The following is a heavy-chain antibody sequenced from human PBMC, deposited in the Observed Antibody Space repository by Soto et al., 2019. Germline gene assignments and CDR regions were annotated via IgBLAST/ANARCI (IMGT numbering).Heavy chain of an antibody. Sequence: EVVLLESGGGLVQPGGSLRLSCAASGFTFSMYAMNWVRQAPGKGLEWVSSITSSGANTYSADSVKGRFTISRDNSQTTVFLQMNSLRAEDTAVYYCAKGRHWTNYSIDGWGQGTTVTVSS. J-gene: IGHJ6*02. V-gene: IGHV3-23*01. CDR1: GFTFSMYA. D-gene: IGHD1-1*01. CDR2: ITSSGANT. CDR3: AKGRHWTNYSIDG.